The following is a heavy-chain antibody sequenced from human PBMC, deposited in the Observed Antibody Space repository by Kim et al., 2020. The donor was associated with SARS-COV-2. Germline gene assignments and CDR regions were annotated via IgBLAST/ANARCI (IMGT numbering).Heavy chain of an antibody. D-gene: IGHD2-2*01. J-gene: IGHJ4*02. CDR2: ISSSSSTI. CDR1: GFTFSSYS. CDR3: ARDVPDRYCSSTSCCGNFDY. V-gene: IGHV3-48*02. Sequence: GGSLRLSCAASGFTFSSYSMNWVRQAPGKGLEWVSYISSSSSTIYYADSVKGRFTISRDNGKNSLYLQMNSLRDEDTAVYYCARDVPDRYCSSTSCCGNFDYWGQGTLVTVSS.